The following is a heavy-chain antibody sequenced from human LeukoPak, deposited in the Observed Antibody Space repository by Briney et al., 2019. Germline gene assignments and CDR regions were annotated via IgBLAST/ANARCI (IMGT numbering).Heavy chain of an antibody. CDR2: IWYDGSNK. CDR1: GSTFSSYG. V-gene: IGHV3-33*01. Sequence: GGSLRLSCAASGSTFSSYGMHWVRQAPGKGLEWVAVIWYDGSNKYYADSVKGRFTISRDNSKNTLYLQMNSLRAEDTAVYYCARDGGDYDFWSGYSAYYGMDVWGQGTTVTVSS. D-gene: IGHD3-3*01. CDR3: ARDGGDYDFWSGYSAYYGMDV. J-gene: IGHJ6*02.